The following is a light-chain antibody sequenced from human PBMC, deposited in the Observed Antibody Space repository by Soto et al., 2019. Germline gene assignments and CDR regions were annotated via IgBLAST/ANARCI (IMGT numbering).Light chain of an antibody. CDR1: STDVGYYNY. V-gene: IGLV2-14*01. CDR3: CSYAASSYV. CDR2: DVT. Sequence: QSVLTQPASVSGSPGQSITISCTGTSTDVGYYNYVSWFQKHPDTAPKLIISDVTDRPSGVSNRFSGSKSGNTASLTISGLQAEDEADYYCCSYAASSYVFGTGTKVTVL. J-gene: IGLJ1*01.